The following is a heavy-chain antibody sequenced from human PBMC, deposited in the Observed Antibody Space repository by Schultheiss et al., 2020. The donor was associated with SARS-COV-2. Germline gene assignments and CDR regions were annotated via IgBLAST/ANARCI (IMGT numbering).Heavy chain of an antibody. J-gene: IGHJ4*02. V-gene: IGHV1-2*02. CDR2: INPNSGGT. CDR1: GYTFTSYY. D-gene: IGHD5-24*01. CDR3: AKDRRWLQLGFDY. Sequence: ASVKVSCKASGYTFTSYYMHWVRQAPGQGLEWMGWINPNSGGTNYAQKFQGRVTMTRDTSTSTVYMELSSLRSEDTAVYYCAKDRRWLQLGFDYWGQGTLVTVSS.